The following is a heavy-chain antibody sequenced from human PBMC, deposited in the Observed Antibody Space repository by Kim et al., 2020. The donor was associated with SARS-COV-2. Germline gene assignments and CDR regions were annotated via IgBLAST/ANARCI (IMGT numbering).Heavy chain of an antibody. CDR3: ASEAPHMITFGGVIAMDPFDY. J-gene: IGHJ4*02. D-gene: IGHD3-16*02. Sequence: GGSLRLSCAASGFTFSSYGMHWVRQAPGKGLEWVAVIWYDGSNKYYADSVKGRFTISRDNSKNTLYLQMNSLRAEDTAVYYCASEAPHMITFGGVIAMDPFDYWGQGTLVTVSS. V-gene: IGHV3-33*01. CDR1: GFTFSSYG. CDR2: IWYDGSNK.